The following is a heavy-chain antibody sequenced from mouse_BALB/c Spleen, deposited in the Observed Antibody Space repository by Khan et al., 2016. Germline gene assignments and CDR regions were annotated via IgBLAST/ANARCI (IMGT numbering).Heavy chain of an antibody. CDR3: ASAYGGNIWYFDV. J-gene: IGHJ1*01. D-gene: IGHD2-10*01. CDR2: ISYSGSA. CDR1: GDSITSGN. Sequence: EVQLQESGPSLVKPSQTLSLTCSVTGDSITSGNWNWIRKFPGNKLEYMGYISYSGSAYYNPSLKNRISITRDTSKHQSYLQLNSVTTEDTATSYSASAYGGNIWYFDVWGAGTTVTVSS. V-gene: IGHV3-8*02.